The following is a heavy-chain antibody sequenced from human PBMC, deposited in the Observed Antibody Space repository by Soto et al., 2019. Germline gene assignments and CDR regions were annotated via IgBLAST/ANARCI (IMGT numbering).Heavy chain of an antibody. J-gene: IGHJ3*02. CDR2: IWYDGSNK. V-gene: IGHV3-33*01. D-gene: IGHD6-6*01. CDR3: AREGSSSHAFDI. Sequence: QVQLVESGGGVVQPGRSLRLSCAASGFTFSSYGMHWVRQAPGKGLEWVAVIWYDGSNKYYAESVKGRFTISRDNSKNTLYLQMNSLRAEDTAVYYCAREGSSSHAFDIWGQGTMVTVSS. CDR1: GFTFSSYG.